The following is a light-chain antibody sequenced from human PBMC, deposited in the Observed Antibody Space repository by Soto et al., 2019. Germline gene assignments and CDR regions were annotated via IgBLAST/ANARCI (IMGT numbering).Light chain of an antibody. CDR1: RSFASSY. J-gene: IGKJ2*01. CDR3: QQYGPSPPYT. Sequence: EIVLTQSPGTLSLSPGERATLSCRASRSFASSYLAWYQQKPGQAPRLLIYAASNRATGIPDRFSGSGSATDFTLTISRLEPEDSAVYYCQQYGPSPPYTFGQGTTLEIK. V-gene: IGKV3-20*01. CDR2: AAS.